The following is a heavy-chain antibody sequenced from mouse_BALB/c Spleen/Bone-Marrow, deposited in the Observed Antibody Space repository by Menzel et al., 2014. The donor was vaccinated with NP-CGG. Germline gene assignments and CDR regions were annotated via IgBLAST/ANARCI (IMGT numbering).Heavy chain of an antibody. D-gene: IGHD3-2*01. CDR2: IDPANGNT. Sequence: VQLQQPGAELVRPGASVKLSCTASGFNIKDTYMHWVKQRPEQGLEWIGRIDPANGNTKYDPKFQGKATITADTSSNTAYLQLSSLTSDDTAVYYCATTDSSGVFAYWGQGTLVTVSA. CDR1: GFNIKDTY. J-gene: IGHJ3*01. V-gene: IGHV14-3*02. CDR3: ATTDSSGVFAY.